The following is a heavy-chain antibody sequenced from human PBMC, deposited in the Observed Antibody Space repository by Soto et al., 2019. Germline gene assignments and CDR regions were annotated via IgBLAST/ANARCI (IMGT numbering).Heavy chain of an antibody. J-gene: IGHJ4*02. D-gene: IGHD1-7*01. CDR2: SRDKGNSYST. Sequence: EVQLVESGGGLVQPGGSLRLSCAGSGFTFSDYYIDWVRQAPGKGLEWVGRSRDKGNSYSTDYAASVKGRFTISRDASKNSLYLQMSGLKTEDTALYYCTRSIPGTTSSDYWGQGTLVTVSS. V-gene: IGHV3-72*01. CDR3: TRSIPGTTSSDY. CDR1: GFTFSDYY.